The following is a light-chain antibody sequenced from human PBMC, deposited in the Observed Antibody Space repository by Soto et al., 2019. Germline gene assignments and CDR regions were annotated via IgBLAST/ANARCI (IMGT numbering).Light chain of an antibody. CDR2: GAS. CDR3: QHYNNWPPWT. CDR1: QSVSSSN. V-gene: IGKV3-15*01. Sequence: EIVLTQSPGTLSLSPGERATLSCRASQSVSSSNLAWYQQKPGQAPRLLISGASTRATGVPARFRGSGSGTDFTLTISALQSEDFAVYYCQHYNNWPPWTFGQGTKVDIK. J-gene: IGKJ1*01.